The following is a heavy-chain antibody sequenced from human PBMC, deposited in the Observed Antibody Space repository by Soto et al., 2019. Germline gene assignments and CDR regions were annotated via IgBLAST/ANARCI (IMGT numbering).Heavy chain of an antibody. CDR3: ARSVFP. CDR1: GGSISSGGYY. V-gene: IGHV4-31*03. CDR2: IYYSGST. Sequence: QVQLQESGPGLVKPSQTLSLTCTVSGGSISSGGYYWTRIRQHPGKGLEWIGYIYYSGSTYYNPPIQRRVTKSVDTSQSEFSLKLSSFTAADMAVDYGARSVFPWGQGTLVPVSS. J-gene: IGHJ5*02.